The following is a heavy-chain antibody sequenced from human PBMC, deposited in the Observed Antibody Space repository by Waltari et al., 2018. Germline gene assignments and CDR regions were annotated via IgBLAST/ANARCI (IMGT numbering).Heavy chain of an antibody. CDR1: GFTLSSYE. D-gene: IGHD2-2*01. J-gene: IGHJ6*02. CDR2: SSSSGSTI. CDR3: ARESHCSSTSCWNYGMDV. Sequence: EVQLVESGGGLVQPGGSLRLSCAASGFTLSSYEMNWVRQAPGKGLEWVSYSSSSGSTIYYADSVKGRFTISRDNARKSLNLQMNSLRVEDTAIYYCARESHCSSTSCWNYGMDVWGQGTSVTVSS. V-gene: IGHV3-48*03.